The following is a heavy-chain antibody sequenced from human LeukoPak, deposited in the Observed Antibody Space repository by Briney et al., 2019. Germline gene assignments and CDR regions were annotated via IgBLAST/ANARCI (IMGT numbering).Heavy chain of an antibody. Sequence: SETLSLTCAVYSGSFSGYYWTWFRQPPGKGLEWIGEFNHNWGAKYNPSLKSRVTISVDTSKNHLSLSLNSVTTADTAVYYCAASLWFGIYPDYWGQGSLVTVSS. J-gene: IGHJ4*02. V-gene: IGHV4-34*01. CDR2: FNHNWGA. D-gene: IGHD3-10*01. CDR3: AASLWFGIYPDY. CDR1: SGSFSGYY.